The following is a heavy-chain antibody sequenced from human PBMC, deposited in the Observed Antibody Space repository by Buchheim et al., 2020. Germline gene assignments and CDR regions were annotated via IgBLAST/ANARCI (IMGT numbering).Heavy chain of an antibody. CDR2: FSQSGVT. J-gene: IGHJ4*02. V-gene: IGHV4-4*02. CDR1: GDSIGGPSW. CDR3: ARLKLDRGWLFDY. Sequence: QVQLQESGPGLVKPSGTLSLTCAVSGDSIGGPSWWNWVRQPPGKGLEWIGEFSQSGVTNYNPSLKSRVTMFVNTSKNQFSLKVTSVTVADTAVYYCARLKLDRGWLFDYWGQGTL. D-gene: IGHD3-22*01.